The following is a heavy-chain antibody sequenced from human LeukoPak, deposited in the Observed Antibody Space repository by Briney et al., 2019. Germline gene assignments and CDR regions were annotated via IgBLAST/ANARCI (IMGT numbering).Heavy chain of an antibody. CDR2: ISGSDGST. V-gene: IGHV3-23*01. D-gene: IGHD3-10*01. CDR3: AKNIGGLDY. Sequence: GGTLTLSCAVSGFIFNTYGMTWVRQAPGKGLEWVSGISGSDGSTYHADSVKGRFTISRDNSKNTLYLQMNSLRGEDTAVYYCAKNIGGLDYWGQGALVTVSS. CDR1: GFIFNTYG. J-gene: IGHJ4*02.